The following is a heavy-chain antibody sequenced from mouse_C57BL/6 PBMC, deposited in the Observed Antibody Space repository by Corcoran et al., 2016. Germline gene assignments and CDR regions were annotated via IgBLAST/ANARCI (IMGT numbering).Heavy chain of an antibody. CDR1: GYAFSSYW. CDR3: ARGDYSIKRGYWYFDV. Sequence: QVQLQQSGAELVKPGASVKISCKASGYAFSSYWMNWVKQRPGKGLEWIGQIYPGDGDTNYNGKFKGKATLTADKSSSTAYMQLSSLTSEDSAVYFCARGDYSIKRGYWYFDVWGTGTTVTVSS. V-gene: IGHV1-80*01. D-gene: IGHD2-5*01. J-gene: IGHJ1*03. CDR2: IYPGDGDT.